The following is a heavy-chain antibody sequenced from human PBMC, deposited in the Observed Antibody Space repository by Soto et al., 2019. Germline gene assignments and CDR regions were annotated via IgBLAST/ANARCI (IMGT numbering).Heavy chain of an antibody. CDR1: GFSPNTRGMC. D-gene: IGHD3-10*01. J-gene: IGHJ6*02. V-gene: IGHV2-70*01. CDR3: ARTLWFGTPYGMDV. Sequence: TQTLTLTCSFSGFSPNTRGMCVSWIRQPPGKALEWLALIDWDDDKYYSTSLKTRLTISKDTSKNQVVLTMTNMDPVDTATYYCARTLWFGTPYGMDVWGQGTTVTV. CDR2: IDWDDDK.